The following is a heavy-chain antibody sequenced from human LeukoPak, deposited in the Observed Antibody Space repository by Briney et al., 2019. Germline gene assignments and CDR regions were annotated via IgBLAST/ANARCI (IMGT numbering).Heavy chain of an antibody. D-gene: IGHD6-25*01. CDR3: ARNASSGFFND. J-gene: IGHJ1*01. CDR2: IHHSGNRFESGST. Sequence: SETLSLTCTVSDSSIINTYYWGWVRQSPGKGLEWIGSIHHSGNRFESGSTHYNPSLRSRVTVSADTSKNQFSLTLTSVTAADTAVYFCARNASSGFFNDWGQGILVTVSS. CDR1: DSSIINTYY. V-gene: IGHV4-28*01.